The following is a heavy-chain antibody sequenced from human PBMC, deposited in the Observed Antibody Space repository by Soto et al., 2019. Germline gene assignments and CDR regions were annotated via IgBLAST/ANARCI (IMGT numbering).Heavy chain of an antibody. Sequence: SETLSLTCTVSGGSISGGGSYWSWIRQRHGKGLEWIGYMYYSGSSYYNPSLKGRVTISSDTSKNQFSLSLSSVTAADTAVYYCARHLGYDYYYYYYMDVWGKGTTVTVSS. D-gene: IGHD3-16*01. CDR1: GGSISGGGSY. CDR3: ARHLGYDYYYYYYMDV. CDR2: MYYSGSS. V-gene: IGHV4-31*03. J-gene: IGHJ6*03.